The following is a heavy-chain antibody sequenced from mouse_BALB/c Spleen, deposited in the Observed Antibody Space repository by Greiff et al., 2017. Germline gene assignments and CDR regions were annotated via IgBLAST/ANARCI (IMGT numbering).Heavy chain of an antibody. CDR3: ARRRDLLGVYFDY. CDR1: GYTFTNYW. Sequence: QVQLQQSGAELVRPGTSVKMSCKAAGYTFTNYWICWVKQRPGHGLEWIGDIYPGGGYTNYNEKFKGKATLTADTSSRTAYMQLSSLTSEDSAIYYCARRRDLLGVYFDYWGQGTTLTVSS. V-gene: IGHV1-63*02. J-gene: IGHJ2*01. D-gene: IGHD2-1*01. CDR2: IYPGGGYT.